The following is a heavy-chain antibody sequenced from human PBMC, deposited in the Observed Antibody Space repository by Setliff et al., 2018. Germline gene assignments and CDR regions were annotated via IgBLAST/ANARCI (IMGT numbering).Heavy chain of an antibody. J-gene: IGHJ1*01. CDR3: VREGYSEYLQD. D-gene: IGHD1-1*01. CDR1: GDSISSRTYY. CDR2: IYYSGST. Sequence: PSETLSLTCTVSGDSISSRTYYWSWIRQPAGKGLEWIGHIYYSGSTNYNPSLKSRVTISVDTSKNQLSLTLSSVTAADTAVYYCVREGYSEYLQDWGRGTLVTVSS. V-gene: IGHV4-61*10.